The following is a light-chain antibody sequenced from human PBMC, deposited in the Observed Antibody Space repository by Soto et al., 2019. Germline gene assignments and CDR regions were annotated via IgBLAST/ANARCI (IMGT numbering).Light chain of an antibody. Sequence: IQMTQSPSTLSASVGDRVTITCRASQSISSWLAWYQQKPGKAPKLLIYDASSLESGVPSRFSGSGSGTEFTLTISSLQPDGFATYYCQQYNSYSLYTFGQGTKVEIK. J-gene: IGKJ2*01. CDR3: QQYNSYSLYT. CDR1: QSISSW. CDR2: DAS. V-gene: IGKV1-5*01.